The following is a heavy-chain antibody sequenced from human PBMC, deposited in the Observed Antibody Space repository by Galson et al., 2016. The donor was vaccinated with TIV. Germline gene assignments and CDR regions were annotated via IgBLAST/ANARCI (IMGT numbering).Heavy chain of an antibody. V-gene: IGHV3-49*03. Sequence: SLRLACVVSGFRFGDNAISWFRQTPEKGLEWVGFIRSKPYGGTAEYAASVRGRFTISRDDSRSTAYLQMDSLTSEDTAVYYCARGRGEIWGPGTLVTVSS. CDR2: IRSKPYGGTA. D-gene: IGHD3-10*01. J-gene: IGHJ4*02. CDR3: ARGRGEI. CDR1: GFRFGDNA.